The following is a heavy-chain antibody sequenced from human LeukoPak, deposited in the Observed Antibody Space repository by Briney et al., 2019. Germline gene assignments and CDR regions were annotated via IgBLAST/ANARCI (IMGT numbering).Heavy chain of an antibody. D-gene: IGHD3-22*01. V-gene: IGHV1-2*02. CDR1: GYSFTDYQ. CDR3: ARVFQYYYDRSGSPELVSHFDY. CDR2: INLKSGGT. Sequence: ASVKVSCKTSGYSFTDYQMHWVRQPPGQGLEWMGWINLKSGGTNYAQKFAGRVTVTRDTSINTAYMELSRLTFDDTAVYYCARVFQYYYDRSGSPELVSHFDYWGQGTLVTVSS. J-gene: IGHJ4*02.